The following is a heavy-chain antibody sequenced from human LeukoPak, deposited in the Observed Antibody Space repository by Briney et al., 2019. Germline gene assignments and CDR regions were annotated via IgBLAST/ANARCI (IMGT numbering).Heavy chain of an antibody. CDR2: IDPSDSYT. Sequence: GESLKISCKASGYSFTSYWISWVRQMPGKGLEWMGKIDPSDSYTNYSPSFQGHVTISADRSVSTAYLQWSSLKASDTAIYYCARGQYYFGLGSSWGQGTLVTVSS. CDR1: GYSFTSYW. V-gene: IGHV5-10-1*01. CDR3: ARGQYYFGLGSS. J-gene: IGHJ5*02. D-gene: IGHD3-10*01.